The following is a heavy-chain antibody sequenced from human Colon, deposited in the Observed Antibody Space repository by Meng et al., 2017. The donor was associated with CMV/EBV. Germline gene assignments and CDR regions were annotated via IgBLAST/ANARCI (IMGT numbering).Heavy chain of an antibody. D-gene: IGHD2-21*01. Sequence: GGSLRLSCAASGFTFSVYGMAWVRQAPGKGLEWVSYISSDHSLINYADSVKGRFTISRDNSKNTVHLQMNSLKPEDTAVYYCARGNLGMIAIPLDLWGQGTLVTVSS. CDR3: ARGNLGMIAIPLDL. V-gene: IGHV3-48*01. CDR1: GFTFSVYG. J-gene: IGHJ5*02. CDR2: ISSDHSLI.